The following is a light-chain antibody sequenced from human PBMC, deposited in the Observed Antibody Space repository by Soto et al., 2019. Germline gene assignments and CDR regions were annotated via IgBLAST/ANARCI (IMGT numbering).Light chain of an antibody. J-gene: IGKJ1*01. Sequence: DIQMTQSPSSLSASVGDRVTITCRASQSIVTYLNWYLQKPGKAPTLLIYAASNLQSGVPSRFRGSGSGTDFTLTISSLQPEDCATYFCQQSYSTPPWTFGQGTKVEIK. V-gene: IGKV1-39*01. CDR2: AAS. CDR1: QSIVTY. CDR3: QQSYSTPPWT.